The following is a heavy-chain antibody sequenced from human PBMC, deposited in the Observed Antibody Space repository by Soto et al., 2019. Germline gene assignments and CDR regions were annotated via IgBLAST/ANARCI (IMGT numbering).Heavy chain of an antibody. CDR3: ARLFRDYDFWSGYSGYYYGMDV. V-gene: IGHV4-39*01. CDR2: IYYSGSA. J-gene: IGHJ6*02. D-gene: IGHD3-3*01. CDR1: GGSISSSSYY. Sequence: SETLSLTCTVSGGSISSSSYYWGWIRQPPGKGLEWIGSIYYSGSAYYNPSLKSRVTISVDTSKNQFSLKLSSVTAADTAVYYCARLFRDYDFWSGYSGYYYGMDVWGQGTTVTVSS.